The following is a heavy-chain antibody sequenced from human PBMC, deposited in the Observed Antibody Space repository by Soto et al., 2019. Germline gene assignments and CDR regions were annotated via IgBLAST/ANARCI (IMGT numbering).Heavy chain of an antibody. Sequence: PGGSLRLSCKASRFTFDNFAMHWVRQSPERGLEWVAAISWNGGRTGYADSVKGRFIVSRDNAKDTLYLQMNDLRAEDSALYHCTRGPRATSAGTSAHWGQGTLVTSPQ. V-gene: IGHV3-20*01. J-gene: IGHJ4*02. CDR2: ISWNGGRT. D-gene: IGHD6-13*01. CDR1: RFTFDNFA. CDR3: TRGPRATSAGTSAH.